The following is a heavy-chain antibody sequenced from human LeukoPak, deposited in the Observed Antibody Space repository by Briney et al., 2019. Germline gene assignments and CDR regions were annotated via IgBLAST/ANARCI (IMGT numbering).Heavy chain of an antibody. CDR3: ARELSYSLSRSYYFDY. V-gene: IGHV4-30-4*08. Sequence: PSQTLSLTCTVSGGSISSGDYYWSWIRQPPGKGLEWIGYIYYSGSTYYNPSLKSRVTISVDTSKNQFSLKPSSVTAADTAVYYCARELSYSLSRSYYFDYWGQGTLVTVSS. D-gene: IGHD4-11*01. CDR2: IYYSGST. CDR1: GGSISSGDYY. J-gene: IGHJ4*02.